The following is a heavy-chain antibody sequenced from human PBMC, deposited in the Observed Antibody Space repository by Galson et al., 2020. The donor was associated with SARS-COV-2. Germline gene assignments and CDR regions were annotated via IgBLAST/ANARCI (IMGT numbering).Heavy chain of an antibody. CDR3: AKELQKWQGTLDY. V-gene: IGHV3-9*01. CDR1: GFNFDDYA. J-gene: IGHJ4*02. Sequence: GGSLRLSCAASGFNFDDYAMHWVRQAPGKGLEWVSGITSNNGMIDYADSVKGRFTISRDNAKNSLYLQMNSLEVEDTALYYCAKELQKWQGTLDYWGQGTLVTVSS. CDR2: ITSNNGMI. D-gene: IGHD5-12*01.